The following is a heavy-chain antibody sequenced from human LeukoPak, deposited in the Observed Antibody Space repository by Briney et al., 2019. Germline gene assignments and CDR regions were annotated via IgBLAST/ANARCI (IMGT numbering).Heavy chain of an antibody. CDR1: GGPVTEYS. D-gene: IGHD5-12*01. CDR3: VRDRGSSGYYSPDS. Sequence: SETLSLTCTVSGGPVTEYSSSWIRQPPGKGQEWIGYTYHTGGTNYSPSLKSRVTMSVYASTKQFSLKLVSVTAADTAAYYVVRDRGSSGYYSPDSWGEGILVTVSS. CDR2: TYHTGGT. J-gene: IGHJ4*02. V-gene: IGHV4-59*02.